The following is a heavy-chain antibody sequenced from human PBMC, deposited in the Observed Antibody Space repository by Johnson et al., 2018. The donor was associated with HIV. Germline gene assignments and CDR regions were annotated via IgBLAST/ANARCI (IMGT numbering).Heavy chain of an antibody. V-gene: IGHV3-30*02. J-gene: IGHJ3*02. CDR1: GFTFSTYG. D-gene: IGHD3-10*01. CDR3: AKDQGWFGEFMNAFDI. CDR2: IRYDGSNK. Sequence: QVQLVESGGGVVQPGTSLRLSCAVSGFTFSTYGMHWVRQAPGKGLEWVAFIRYDGSNKYYADSVKGRFTISRDNSKNTLYLQMNSLRAEDTAVYYCAKDQGWFGEFMNAFDIWGQGTMVTVSS.